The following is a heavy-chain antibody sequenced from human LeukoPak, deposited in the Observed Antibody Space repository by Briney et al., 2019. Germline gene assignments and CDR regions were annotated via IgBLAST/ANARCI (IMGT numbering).Heavy chain of an antibody. CDR3: ALAAQLPYYFGMDV. J-gene: IGHJ6*02. D-gene: IGHD6-6*01. CDR1: GGSFSGYY. Sequence: SETLSLTCAVYGGSFSGYYWSWIRQPPGKGLEWIGEINHSGSTNYNPSLKSRVTISVDTSKNQFSLKLSSVTAADTAVYYCALAAQLPYYFGMDVWGQGTTVTVSS. CDR2: INHSGST. V-gene: IGHV4-34*01.